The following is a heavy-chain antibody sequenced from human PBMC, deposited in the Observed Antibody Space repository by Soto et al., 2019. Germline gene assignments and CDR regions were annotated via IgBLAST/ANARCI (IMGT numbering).Heavy chain of an antibody. CDR1: GGSISSSSYY. J-gene: IGHJ6*02. Sequence: SETLSLTCTVSGGSISSSSYYWGWIRQPPGKGLEWIGSIYYSGSTYYNPSLKSRVTISVDTSKNQFSLKLSSVTAADTAVYYCARDGGSIYYGMDVWGQGTTVTVSS. CDR3: ARDGGSIYYGMDV. D-gene: IGHD2-15*01. V-gene: IGHV4-39*07. CDR2: IYYSGST.